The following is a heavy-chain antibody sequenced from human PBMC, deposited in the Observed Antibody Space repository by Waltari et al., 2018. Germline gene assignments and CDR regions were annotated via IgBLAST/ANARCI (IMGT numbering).Heavy chain of an antibody. CDR1: GFTFSSYS. CDR3: ARDSGDDALDL. CDR2: ISSSSGYI. Sequence: EVQLVESGGGLVKPGGSLRLSCTASGFTFSSYSMKWVRQAPGKGLEWVSTISSSSGYIFYADSLKGRFTVSRDNPKNSLYLQMNSLRAEDTAVYYCARDSGDDALDLWGQGTMVTVSS. V-gene: IGHV3-21*01. D-gene: IGHD1-26*01. J-gene: IGHJ3*01.